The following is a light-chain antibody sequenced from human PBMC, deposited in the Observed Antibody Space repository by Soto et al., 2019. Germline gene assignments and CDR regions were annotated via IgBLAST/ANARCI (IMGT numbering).Light chain of an antibody. V-gene: IGKV3-15*01. CDR2: GPS. CDR1: QSVSSN. CDR3: QQYNNWPGT. J-gene: IGKJ4*01. Sequence: EIVMTQSPATLSVSPGERATLSCRASQSVSSNLAWYQQKPGQAPRLLIYGPSTRATGIPARFSGSGSGTEFTVTISSLQSEDFAVYYCQQYNNWPGTFGGGTKVEIK.